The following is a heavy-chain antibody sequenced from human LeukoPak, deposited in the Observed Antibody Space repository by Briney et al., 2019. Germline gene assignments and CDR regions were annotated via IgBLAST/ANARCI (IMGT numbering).Heavy chain of an antibody. J-gene: IGHJ4*02. CDR1: GFTFSSYA. CDR3: VKEIFVPGTPVAGSEY. Sequence: GGSLRLSCAASGFTFSSYAMHWVRQAPGNGLEYVSAISSNGGSTYYADSVKGRFTISRDNSKNTLYLQMSSLRAEDTAVYYCVKEIFVPGTPVAGSEYWGQGTLVTVSS. V-gene: IGHV3-64D*06. D-gene: IGHD6-19*01. CDR2: ISSNGGST.